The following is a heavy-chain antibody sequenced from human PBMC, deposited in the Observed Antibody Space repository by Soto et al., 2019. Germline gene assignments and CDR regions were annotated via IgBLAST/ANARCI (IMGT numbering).Heavy chain of an antibody. D-gene: IGHD3-10*01. CDR1: GYTFTSYG. V-gene: IGHV1-18*04. J-gene: IGHJ6*02. CDR3: ASAGKYYYGSGSPYYYGMDV. CDR2: ISGYNGNT. Sequence: QVQLVQSGAEVKKPGASVKVSCKASGYTFTSYGVSWVRQAPGQGLEWMGWISGYNGNTNYAQKLQGRVTMTTDTSTSTAYMGLRSLRSDDAAVYYCASAGKYYYGSGSPYYYGMDVLGQGITVTVSS.